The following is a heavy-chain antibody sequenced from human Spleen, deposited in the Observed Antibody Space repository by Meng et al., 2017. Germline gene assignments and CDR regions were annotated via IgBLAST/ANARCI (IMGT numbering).Heavy chain of an antibody. Sequence: GESLKISCAASGFTVTSNEMSWVRQAPGKGLEWVSSICGDSTYYADSGKGRVTVSRDNSKNTLHLQMNSLRAEDTAVYYCAKPAAAGISSAEYFQHWGQGTLVTVSS. CDR3: AKPAAAGISSAEYFQH. CDR2: ICGDST. J-gene: IGHJ1*01. V-gene: IGHV3-38-3*01. CDR1: GFTVTSNE. D-gene: IGHD6-13*01.